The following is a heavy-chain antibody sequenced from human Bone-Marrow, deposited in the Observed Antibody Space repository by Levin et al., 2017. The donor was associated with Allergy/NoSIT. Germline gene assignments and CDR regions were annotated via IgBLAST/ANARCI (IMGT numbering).Heavy chain of an antibody. Sequence: GSLRLSCAVSGGSVSSINWWSWVRQPPGKGLEWIGEIYHTENTNYNPSLKSRVTISVDRPRNQVALRLTSVTAADTAVYFCARTPDYYYGMDLWGQGTTVTVS. J-gene: IGHJ6*02. CDR2: IYHTENT. CDR3: ARTPDYYYGMDL. CDR1: GGSVSSINW. V-gene: IGHV4-4*01.